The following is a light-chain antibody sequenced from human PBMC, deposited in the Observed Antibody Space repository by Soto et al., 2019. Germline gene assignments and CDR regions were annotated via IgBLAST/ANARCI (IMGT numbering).Light chain of an antibody. J-gene: IGKJ2*01. CDR3: HQYGRSPYT. CDR2: GAS. CDR1: QGVDYDY. V-gene: IGKV3-20*01. Sequence: EILLPQSPGLLSVSPGERATLSCRASQGVDYDYVAWSQQKHGQAPRLLIFGASSRAAGIPDRFSGSGSGTYFTLTISRLEPADFEVYFCHQYGRSPYTVGQGDKLEIK.